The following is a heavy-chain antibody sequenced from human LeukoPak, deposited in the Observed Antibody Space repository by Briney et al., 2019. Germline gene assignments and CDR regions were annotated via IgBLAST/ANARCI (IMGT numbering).Heavy chain of an antibody. CDR3: TRSRSSGSYLDY. Sequence: SVKVSCKASGGTFSSYAINWVRQAPGQGLEWMGRIVPIFGTTNYAQNFQGRVTITADESTSTAYMELSSLRSEDTAVYYCTRSRSSGSYLDYWGQGTLVTVSS. V-gene: IGHV1-69*13. CDR1: GGTFSSYA. CDR2: IVPIFGTT. J-gene: IGHJ4*02. D-gene: IGHD3-10*01.